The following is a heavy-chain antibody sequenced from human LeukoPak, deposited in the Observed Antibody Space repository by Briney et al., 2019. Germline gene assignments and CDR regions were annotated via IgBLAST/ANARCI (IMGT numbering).Heavy chain of an antibody. J-gene: IGHJ5*02. Sequence: GASVKVSCKASGYTFTSYDINWVRQATGQGLEWMVWMNPNSGNTGYAQKFQGRVTITRNTSISTAYMELSSLRSEDTAVYYCARGGYYYDSSAPNWFDPWGQGTLVTVSS. V-gene: IGHV1-8*03. CDR1: GYTFTSYD. D-gene: IGHD3-22*01. CDR3: ARGGYYYDSSAPNWFDP. CDR2: MNPNSGNT.